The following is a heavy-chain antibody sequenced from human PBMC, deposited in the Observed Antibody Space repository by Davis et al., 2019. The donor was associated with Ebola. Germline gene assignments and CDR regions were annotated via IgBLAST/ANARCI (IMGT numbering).Heavy chain of an antibody. V-gene: IGHV3-15*07. CDR2: IKSKTDGGTT. CDR1: GFTFSNAW. D-gene: IGHD1-26*01. J-gene: IGHJ6*02. CDR3: TTDQDSGSYYGYYYYGMDV. Sequence: PGGSLRLSCAASGFTFSNAWMNWVRQAPGKGLEWVGRIKSKTDGGTTDYAAPVKGRFTISRDDSKNTLYLQMNSLKTEDTAVYYCTTDQDSGSYYGYYYYGMDVWGQGTTVTVSS.